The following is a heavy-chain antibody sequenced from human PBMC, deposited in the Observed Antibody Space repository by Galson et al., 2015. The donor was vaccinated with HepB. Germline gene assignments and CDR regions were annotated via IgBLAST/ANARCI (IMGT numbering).Heavy chain of an antibody. CDR2: INHIGGT. J-gene: IGHJ4*02. Sequence: TLSLTCGVFGGSFSGLYWTWIRQSPGKGLEWIGEINHIGGTNYNPSLKSRVTLSVDTSRKQFSLKLRSLSAADTAVYFCARRGGSRLTATVDYWGQGVLVTVSS. D-gene: IGHD2-15*01. CDR1: GGSFSGLY. CDR3: ARRGGSRLTATVDY. V-gene: IGHV4-34*01.